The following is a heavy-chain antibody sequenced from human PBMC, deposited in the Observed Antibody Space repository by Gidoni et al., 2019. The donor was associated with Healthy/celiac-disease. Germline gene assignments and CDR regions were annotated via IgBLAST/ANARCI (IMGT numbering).Heavy chain of an antibody. Sequence: VQLVESGGGLVQPGGSLSLSCPASRFPLSSYWMSWVRQAPGKGLGWLANIKQDGSEKYYVDSVKGRFTISRDNAKNSLYLQMNSLRAEDTAVYYCARGGYDYVQDCDYWGQGTLVTVSS. V-gene: IGHV3-7*01. D-gene: IGHD5-12*01. J-gene: IGHJ4*02. CDR1: RFPLSSYW. CDR3: ARGGYDYVQDCDY. CDR2: IKQDGSEK.